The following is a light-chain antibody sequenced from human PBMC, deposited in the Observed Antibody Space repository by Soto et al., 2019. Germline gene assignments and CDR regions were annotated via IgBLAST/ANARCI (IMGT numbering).Light chain of an antibody. J-gene: IGLJ2*01. Sequence: QSALTQPASVSGSPGQSITISCTGNSSDIGAFTSVSWYQQHPGKAPKLIIYDIIHRPSGVSDRFSGSKSVNTASLTVSGLQPEDEANYYCSSYSRTTTLVVFGGGTQLTVL. V-gene: IGLV2-14*03. CDR1: SSDIGAFTS. CDR2: DII. CDR3: SSYSRTTTLVV.